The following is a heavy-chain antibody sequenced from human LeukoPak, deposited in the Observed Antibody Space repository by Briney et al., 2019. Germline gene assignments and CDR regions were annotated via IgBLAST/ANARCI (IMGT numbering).Heavy chain of an antibody. CDR2: ITTGGPNT. V-gene: IGHV3-23*01. CDR1: GFTFSSYT. J-gene: IGHJ4*02. CDR3: AKDGGLWVSAHWGDS. D-gene: IGHD7-27*01. Sequence: GALRLSCTASGFTFSSYTMSWVRQAPGKGLKWVSTITTGGPNTYYADSVKGRFTVSRDDSKNTLYLQMNSLRAEDTAVYYCAKDGGLWVSAHWGDSWGRGTLVTVSS.